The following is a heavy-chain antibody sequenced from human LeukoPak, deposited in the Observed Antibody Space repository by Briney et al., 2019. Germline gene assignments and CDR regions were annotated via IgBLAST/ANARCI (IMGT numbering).Heavy chain of an antibody. CDR3: ARDRKSYYHMDG. CDR2: IYHSGST. CDR1: GGSISSGTYY. J-gene: IGHJ6*03. D-gene: IGHD1-14*01. Sequence: SETLSLTCTVSGGSISSGTYYWAWIRQPPGRGLEWIGTIYHSGSTYYNPSLKTRVTISVDTTKNQLSLNLTSLPAADTAVEYCARDRKSYYHMDGWGKGTTVTVSS. V-gene: IGHV4-39*07.